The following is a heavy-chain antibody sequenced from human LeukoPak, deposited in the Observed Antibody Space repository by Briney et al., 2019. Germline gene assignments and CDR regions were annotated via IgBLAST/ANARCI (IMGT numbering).Heavy chain of an antibody. V-gene: IGHV3-74*01. Sequence: GGSLRLSPAPSRVTPRVDWIHAGSDAPQKGVVWGSRINSEVGGTSYADSVKGRFTISTDNAKNTLYLQMNSLRAEDTAVYYCAKAGDFWRHYYGTDVWGEGATVTVSS. CDR1: RVTPRVDW. J-gene: IGHJ6*01. CDR3: AKAGDFWRHYYGTDV. CDR2: INSEVGGT. D-gene: IGHD3-3*01.